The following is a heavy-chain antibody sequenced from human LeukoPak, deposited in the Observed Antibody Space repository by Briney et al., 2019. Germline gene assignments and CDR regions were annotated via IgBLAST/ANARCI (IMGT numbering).Heavy chain of an antibody. Sequence: GGSLRLSCAASGFTFSSYAMHWVRQAPGKGLEWVAVISYDGSNKYYADSVKGRFTISRDNSKNTLYLQMNSLRAEDTAVYYCARDVAPIAVAGTRFDYWGQGTLVTVSS. J-gene: IGHJ4*02. CDR2: ISYDGSNK. CDR3: ARDVAPIAVAGTRFDY. V-gene: IGHV3-30-3*01. D-gene: IGHD6-19*01. CDR1: GFTFSSYA.